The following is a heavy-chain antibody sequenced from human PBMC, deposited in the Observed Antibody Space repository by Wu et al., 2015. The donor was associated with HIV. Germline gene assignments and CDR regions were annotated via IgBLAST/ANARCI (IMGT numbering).Heavy chain of an antibody. CDR2: IIPILDTA. V-gene: IGHV1-69*11. CDR1: GGSFSNYA. J-gene: IGHJ6*01. Sequence: QVQLVQPGAEVKKPGSSVKVSCKASGGSFSNYAMNWVRQAPGQGLEWMGRIIPILDTADYAPKFQGRVTITADESTSTAYLEVSSLRSEDTAVYYCASAVINWKDGAFFYYSLDVWGKGPRSQSP. D-gene: IGHD1-20*01. CDR3: ASAVINWKDGAFFYYSLDV.